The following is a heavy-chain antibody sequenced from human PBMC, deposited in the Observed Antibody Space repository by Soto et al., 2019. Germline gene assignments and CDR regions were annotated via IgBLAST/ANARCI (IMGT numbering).Heavy chain of an antibody. CDR3: AADATAWQQMVPSDY. CDR2: IAVGSGYT. J-gene: IGHJ4*02. CDR1: GFTITSSS. D-gene: IGHD2-8*01. V-gene: IGHV1-58*02. Sequence: SGKVCCKASGFTITSSSILRVRQARGQRLEWIGWIAVGSGYTNYAQRFQDRVTLTRDMSTATTYMELSRLTSEDTAIYYCAADATAWQQMVPSDYWGQGTLVTVSS.